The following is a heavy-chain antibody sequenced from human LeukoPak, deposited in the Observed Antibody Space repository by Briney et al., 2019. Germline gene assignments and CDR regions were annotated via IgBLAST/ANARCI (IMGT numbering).Heavy chain of an antibody. CDR1: GGSISSSSYY. CDR3: ARRFDCSGGSCSPNFDY. CDR2: IYYSGST. D-gene: IGHD2-15*01. J-gene: IGHJ4*02. Sequence: SETLSLTCTVSGGSISSSSYYWGWIRQPPGKGLEWIGSIYYSGSTYYNPSLKSRVTISVDTSKNQFSLKLSSVTAADTAVYYCARRFDCSGGSCSPNFDYWGQGTLVTVSS. V-gene: IGHV4-39*07.